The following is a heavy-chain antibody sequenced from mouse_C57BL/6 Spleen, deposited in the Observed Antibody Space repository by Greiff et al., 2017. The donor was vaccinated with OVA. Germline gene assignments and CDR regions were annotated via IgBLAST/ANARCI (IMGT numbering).Heavy chain of an antibody. CDR3: ARDGDGSSYDWYFDV. J-gene: IGHJ1*03. CDR2: IYPRDGST. CDR1: GYTFTDHT. V-gene: IGHV1-78*01. D-gene: IGHD1-1*01. Sequence: QVQLKESDAELVKPGASVKISCKVSGYTFTDHTIHWMKQRPEQGLEWIGYIYPRDGSTKYNEKFKGKATLTADKSSSTAYMQLNSLTSEDSAVYFCARDGDGSSYDWYFDVWGTGTTVTVSS.